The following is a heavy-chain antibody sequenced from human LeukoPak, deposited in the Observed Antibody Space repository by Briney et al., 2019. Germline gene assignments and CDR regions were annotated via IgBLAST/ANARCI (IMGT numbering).Heavy chain of an antibody. CDR1: GGSFSGYY. D-gene: IGHD2-15*01. Sequence: PSETLSLTCAVYGGSFSGYYWSWFRQPPGKGLEWIGEINHSGSTNYNPSLKSRVTISVDTSKNQFSLKLSSVTAADTAVYYCARGRYCSGGSCYYPIDYWGQGTLVTVSS. V-gene: IGHV4-34*01. J-gene: IGHJ4*02. CDR3: ARGRYCSGGSCYYPIDY. CDR2: INHSGST.